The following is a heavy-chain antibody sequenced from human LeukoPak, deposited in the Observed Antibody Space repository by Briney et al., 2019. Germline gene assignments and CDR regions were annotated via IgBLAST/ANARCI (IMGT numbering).Heavy chain of an antibody. D-gene: IGHD5-18*01. CDR2: IYYTGAT. J-gene: IGHJ4*02. V-gene: IGHV4-59*01. Sequence: SETLSLTCTVSGGSISSYYWSWIRLPPGQGLEWIGYIYYTGATYYNPSLKSLVTISLDTSKNQFSLKLSSVTAADAAVYYCARAGYSYGTGYYFDYWGQGTLVTVSA. CDR3: ARAGYSYGTGYYFDY. CDR1: GGSISSYY.